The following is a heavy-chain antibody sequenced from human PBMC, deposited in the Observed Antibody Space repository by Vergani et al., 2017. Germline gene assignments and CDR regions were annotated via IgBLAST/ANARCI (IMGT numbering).Heavy chain of an antibody. Sequence: QVQLVQSGAEVKKPGASVKVSCKASGYTFTSYAMHWVRQAPGQRLEWMGWINTGNGNTKYSQKFQGRVTITRDTSASTAYMELSSLRSEDTAVDYCASYYDVGSGYFAGGGPYYYGMDVWGQGTTVTVSS. D-gene: IGHD3-3*01. V-gene: IGHV1-3*04. CDR2: INTGNGNT. J-gene: IGHJ6*02. CDR1: GYTFTSYA. CDR3: ASYYDVGSGYFAGGGPYYYGMDV.